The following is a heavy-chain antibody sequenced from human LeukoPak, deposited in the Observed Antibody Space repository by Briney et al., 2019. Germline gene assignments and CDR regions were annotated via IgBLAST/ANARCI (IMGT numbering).Heavy chain of an antibody. J-gene: IGHJ4*01. Sequence: GASVKVSCKASGYTFDSYGICWVRQAPGQGLEWIGWIDPSNGNIKYAEKLQGRVTITTDTSTSTAYMDLRSLRSDDTAVYYCARDGVSGHFDYWGRGTLVTVSS. V-gene: IGHV1-18*01. CDR3: ARDGVSGHFDY. CDR2: IDPSNGNI. CDR1: GYTFDSYG. D-gene: IGHD3-3*01.